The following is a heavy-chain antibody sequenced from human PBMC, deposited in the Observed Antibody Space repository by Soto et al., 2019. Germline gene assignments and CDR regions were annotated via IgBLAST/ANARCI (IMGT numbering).Heavy chain of an antibody. CDR3: ARAATVTTAPSSFDI. CDR1: GGSISSVDYY. D-gene: IGHD4-17*01. V-gene: IGHV4-30-4*01. Sequence: QVQLQESGPGLVKPSQTLSLTCTVSGGSISSVDYYWSWIRQPPGKCLEWIGYIYYSGSTYYNPSLKSRVTISVDTSKNQFSLKLSSVTAADTAVYYCARAATVTTAPSSFDIWGQGTMVTVSS. CDR2: IYYSGST. J-gene: IGHJ3*02.